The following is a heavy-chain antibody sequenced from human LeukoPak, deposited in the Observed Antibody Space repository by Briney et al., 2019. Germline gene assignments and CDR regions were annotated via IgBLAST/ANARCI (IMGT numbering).Heavy chain of an antibody. Sequence: GGSLRLSCAASGFTFSSSAMSWVRQAPGKGLEWVSNISGSGSGGSTYYADSVKGRFTISRDNSKNTLYLQMNSLRAEDTAVYYCAKDVDYWGQGTLVTVSS. CDR1: GFTFSSSA. CDR2: ISGSGSGGST. J-gene: IGHJ4*02. CDR3: AKDVDY. V-gene: IGHV3-23*01.